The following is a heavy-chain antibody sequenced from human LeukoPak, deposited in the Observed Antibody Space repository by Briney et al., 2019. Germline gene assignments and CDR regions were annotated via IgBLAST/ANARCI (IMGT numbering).Heavy chain of an antibody. CDR1: GYTFTGYY. CDR3: ASTERGSYDY. D-gene: IGHD1-26*01. V-gene: IGHV1-18*04. CDR2: ISAYNGNT. Sequence: GASVKVSCKASGYTFTGYYMHWVRQAPGQGLEWMGWISAYNGNTNYAQKLQGRVTMTTDTSTSTAYMELRSLRSDDTAVYYRASTERGSYDYWGQGTLVTVSS. J-gene: IGHJ4*02.